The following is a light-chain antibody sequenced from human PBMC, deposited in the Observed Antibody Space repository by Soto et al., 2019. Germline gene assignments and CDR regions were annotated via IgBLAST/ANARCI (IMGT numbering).Light chain of an antibody. Sequence: EIVVTQSPGTLSLSPGERATLSCRASQSVSSSYLAWYQQKPGQAPRLLIYGASGRATGIPDRFSGSGSGIDFTLTISRLEPEDFAVYYCQQYGSSPPVTFGQGTRLEIK. V-gene: IGKV3-20*01. CDR2: GAS. CDR3: QQYGSSPPVT. J-gene: IGKJ5*01. CDR1: QSVSSSY.